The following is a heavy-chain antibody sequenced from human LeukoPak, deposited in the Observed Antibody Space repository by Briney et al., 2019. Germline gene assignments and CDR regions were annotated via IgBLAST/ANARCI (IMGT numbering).Heavy chain of an antibody. Sequence: GGSLRLSCAASAFTFSSYSMHWVRQAPGKGLGWVAVISYDGSNKYYAVSVKGRFTISRDNSKSTLYLQMNSLRAEDTAVYCCAKDLWLEGIAVAGTVDYWGQGTLVTVSS. CDR3: AKDLWLEGIAVAGTVDY. CDR1: AFTFSSYS. V-gene: IGHV3-30*18. CDR2: ISYDGSNK. J-gene: IGHJ4*02. D-gene: IGHD6-19*01.